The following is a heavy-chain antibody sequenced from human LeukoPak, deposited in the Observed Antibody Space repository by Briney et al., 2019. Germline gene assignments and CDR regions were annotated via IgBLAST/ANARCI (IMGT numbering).Heavy chain of an antibody. CDR2: IYRGDSDT. D-gene: IGHD3-10*01. V-gene: IGHV5-51*01. Sequence: GESLKISCKGSGYSFTNYWIGWVRPMPGKGLEWMGVIYRGDSDTRYSPSFQGQVTISADKSISTAYLQWSSLKASDTAMYYCATDPYGSMVAWGQGTLVTVSS. CDR1: GYSFTNYW. J-gene: IGHJ5*02. CDR3: ATDPYGSMVA.